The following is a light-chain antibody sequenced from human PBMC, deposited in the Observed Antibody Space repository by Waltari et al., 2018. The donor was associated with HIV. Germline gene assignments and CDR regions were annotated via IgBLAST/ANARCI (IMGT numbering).Light chain of an antibody. CDR1: SRDVGGHDY. J-gene: IGLJ1*01. CDR2: DVN. CDR3: CSYGGSGTSV. Sequence: QPALTQPASVSGSPGQSITISCAGTSRDVGGHDYVAWYHEHPGKAPKLIIFDVNKRPSGVSLRFSGAKSGNTASLTISGLQAEDEADYYCCSYGGSGTSVFGSGTKVTVL. V-gene: IGLV2-23*02.